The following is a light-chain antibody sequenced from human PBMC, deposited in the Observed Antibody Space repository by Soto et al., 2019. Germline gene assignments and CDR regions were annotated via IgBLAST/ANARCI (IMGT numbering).Light chain of an antibody. Sequence: QAVVTQEPSLTVSPGGTVTLTCGSSTGAVSRGHSPYWFQQKPGQAPRTLIYDTSKKHSWTAARFSGSLLGGKAALTLSGAQSEDEAEYYCLLSYSAAWVFGGGTKLTVL. V-gene: IGLV7-46*01. CDR1: TGAVSRGHS. CDR2: DTS. J-gene: IGLJ3*02. CDR3: LLSYSAAWV.